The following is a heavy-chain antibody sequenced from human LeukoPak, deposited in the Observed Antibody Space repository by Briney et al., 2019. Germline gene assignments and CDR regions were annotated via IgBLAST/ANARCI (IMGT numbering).Heavy chain of an antibody. Sequence: GGSLRLSCAASGFTFSSYEMNWVRQAPGKGLEWVSYISSSGSTIYYADSVKGRFTISRDNAKNSLYLRMNSLRAEDTAVYYCARGADILTGYFPNWFDPWGQGTLVTVSS. V-gene: IGHV3-48*03. D-gene: IGHD3-9*01. CDR3: ARGADILTGYFPNWFDP. CDR2: ISSSGSTI. J-gene: IGHJ5*02. CDR1: GFTFSSYE.